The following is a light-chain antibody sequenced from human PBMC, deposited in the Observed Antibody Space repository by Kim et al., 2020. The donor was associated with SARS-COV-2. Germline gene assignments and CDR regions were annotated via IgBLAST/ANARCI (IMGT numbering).Light chain of an antibody. CDR3: QVWDTSSDQGV. V-gene: IGLV3-21*04. J-gene: IGLJ3*02. CDR2: YDG. CDR1: NVGGKS. Sequence: AGEGDRIPCGGSNVGGKSVHWFGLSRDLAPLLGICYDGDRSSGIPERFAGSNSGNTATLTINRVEAGDEAEYFCQVWDTSSDQGVFGGGTQLTVL.